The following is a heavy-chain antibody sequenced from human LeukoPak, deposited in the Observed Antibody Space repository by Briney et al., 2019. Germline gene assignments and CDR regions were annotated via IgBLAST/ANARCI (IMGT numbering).Heavy chain of an antibody. CDR1: GYTFINYG. CDR3: ARDCIGCHGFDY. CDR2: VSAYADNT. Sequence: APVKVSCKASGYTFINYGISWVRQAPGQGLEWMGWVSAYADNTNYVQKFQGRVTMTTDTSTNTAYMELRSLRSDDTAVYYCARDCIGCHGFDYWGQGTLVTVSS. J-gene: IGHJ4*02. D-gene: IGHD2-15*01. V-gene: IGHV1-18*01.